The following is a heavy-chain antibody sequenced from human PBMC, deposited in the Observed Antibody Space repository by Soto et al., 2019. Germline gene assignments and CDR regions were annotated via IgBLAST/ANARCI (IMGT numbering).Heavy chain of an antibody. CDR1: GFTFSSYA. CDR2: ISGSGGST. V-gene: IGHV3-23*01. J-gene: IGHJ6*02. D-gene: IGHD3-10*01. CDR3: AKAGFYYYGSGSYYGMDV. Sequence: GGSLRLSCAASGFTFSSYAMSWVRQAPGKGLEWVSAISGSGGSTYYADSVKGRFTISRDNSKNTLYLQMNSLRAEDTAVYYCAKAGFYYYGSGSYYGMDVWGQGTTVTVSS.